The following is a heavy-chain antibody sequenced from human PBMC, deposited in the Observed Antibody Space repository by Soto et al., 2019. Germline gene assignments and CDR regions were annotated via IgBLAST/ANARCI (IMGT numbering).Heavy chain of an antibody. CDR2: INWNGGST. J-gene: IGHJ4*02. D-gene: IGHD3-10*01. CDR3: ASLSGASNFDY. CDR1: GFTFDDYG. V-gene: IGHV3-20*04. Sequence: PGGSLRLSCAASGFTFDDYGMSWVRQAPGKGLEWVSGINWNGGSTGYADSVKGRFTISRDNAKNSLYLQMNSLRAEDTAVYYCASLSGASNFDYWGQGTLVTVSS.